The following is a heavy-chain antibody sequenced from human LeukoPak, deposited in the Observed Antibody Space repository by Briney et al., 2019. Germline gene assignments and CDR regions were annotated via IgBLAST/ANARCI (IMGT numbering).Heavy chain of an antibody. Sequence: ASVKVSCKVSGYTLTELSMHWVRQAPGKGLEWMGGFDPEDGETIYAQKFQGRVTMTEDTSTDTAYMELSSLRSEDTAVYYCARVVISTVTYQNFYYFDYWGQGTLVTVSS. J-gene: IGHJ4*02. CDR3: ARVVISTVTYQNFYYFDY. V-gene: IGHV1-24*01. D-gene: IGHD4-17*01. CDR1: GYTLTELS. CDR2: FDPEDGET.